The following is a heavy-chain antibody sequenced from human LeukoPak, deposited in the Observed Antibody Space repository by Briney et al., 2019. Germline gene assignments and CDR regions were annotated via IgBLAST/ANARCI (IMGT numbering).Heavy chain of an antibody. Sequence: GGSLRLSCSASGFTFSSYAMSWVRQAPGKGLEWVSAISGSGGSTYYADSVKGRFTISRDNSKNTLYLQMNSLRAEDTAVYYCAKKGPTVTHALYYYYYYYMDVWGKGTTVTVSS. V-gene: IGHV3-23*01. CDR2: ISGSGGST. D-gene: IGHD4-11*01. CDR3: AKKGPTVTHALYYYYYYYMDV. J-gene: IGHJ6*03. CDR1: GFTFSSYA.